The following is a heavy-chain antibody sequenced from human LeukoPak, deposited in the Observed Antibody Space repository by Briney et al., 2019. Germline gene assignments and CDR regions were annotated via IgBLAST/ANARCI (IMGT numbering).Heavy chain of an antibody. CDR1: GFTFTAYA. D-gene: IGHD3-22*01. J-gene: IGHJ3*02. CDR2: VSGSGGST. Sequence: GGSLRLSCAASGFTFTAYAMSWVRQAPGKGLEWVSAVSGSGGSTYYADSVKGRFTISRDNSKNTLYLQMNSLRAEDTAVYYCAKERNYYDSSGAFDIWGQGTMVTVSS. CDR3: AKERNYYDSSGAFDI. V-gene: IGHV3-23*01.